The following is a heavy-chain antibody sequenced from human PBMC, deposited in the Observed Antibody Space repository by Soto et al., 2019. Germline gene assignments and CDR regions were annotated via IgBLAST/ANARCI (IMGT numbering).Heavy chain of an antibody. V-gene: IGHV5-51*01. Sequence: PGESLKISCKGSGYSFATYWIGWVRQMPGKGLEGMVIIYPGDSDTRYSPSFQGQVTISADKSINTTYLQWSGLKASDTAIYYCARQASAGKNYYAMDVWGQGTTVTVSS. CDR3: ARQASAGKNYYAMDV. D-gene: IGHD6-13*01. CDR2: IYPGDSDT. J-gene: IGHJ6*02. CDR1: GYSFATYW.